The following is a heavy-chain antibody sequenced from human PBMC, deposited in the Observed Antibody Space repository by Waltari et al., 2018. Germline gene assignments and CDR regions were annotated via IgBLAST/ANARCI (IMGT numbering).Heavy chain of an antibody. CDR2: SYSGGSS. CDR3: AKAAADFDAVDI. Sequence: EVQLLESGGGLVQPGGSLRLSCAAPGFTFTSYAMSWVRQAPGKVLEWVVVSYSGGSSYYADSVKGRFTISRDNSDNTLFLQMNSLGAEDTAVYYCAKAAADFDAVDIWGQGTMVTVSS. V-gene: IGHV3-23*03. J-gene: IGHJ3*02. D-gene: IGHD6-13*01. CDR1: GFTFTSYA.